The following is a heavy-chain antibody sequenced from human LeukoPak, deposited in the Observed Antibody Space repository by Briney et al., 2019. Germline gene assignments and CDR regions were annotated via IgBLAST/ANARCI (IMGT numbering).Heavy chain of an antibody. J-gene: IGHJ6*03. D-gene: IGHD6-13*01. V-gene: IGHV1-69*13. CDR2: IIPIFGTA. CDR1: GGTFSSYA. CDR3: ATTGSSSWNGGGYADYYYYYMDV. Sequence: SVKVPCKASGGTFSSYAISWVRQAPGQGLEWMGGIIPIFGTANYAQKFQGRVTITADESTSTAYMELSSLRSEDTAVYYCATTGSSSWNGGGYADYYYYYMDVWGKGTTVTISS.